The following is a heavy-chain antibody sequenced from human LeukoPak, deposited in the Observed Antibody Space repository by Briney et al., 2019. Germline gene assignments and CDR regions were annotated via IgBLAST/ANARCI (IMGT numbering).Heavy chain of an antibody. Sequence: QSGGSLRLSCAASGFTFSSYAMHWVRQAPGKGLEWVAVISYDGSNKYYADSVKGRFTISRDNSKNTLYLQMNSLRAEDTAVYYCARAVGYDSSGYRDYWGQGPLVTVSS. D-gene: IGHD3-22*01. J-gene: IGHJ4*02. CDR1: GFTFSSYA. V-gene: IGHV3-30-3*01. CDR3: ARAVGYDSSGYRDY. CDR2: ISYDGSNK.